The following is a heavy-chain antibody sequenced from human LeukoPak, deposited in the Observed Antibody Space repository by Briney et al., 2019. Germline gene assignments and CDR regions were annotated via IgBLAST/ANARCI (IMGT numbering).Heavy chain of an antibody. J-gene: IGHJ3*02. D-gene: IGHD3-16*01. V-gene: IGHV3-66*01. CDR3: ARGPLSPWAFDI. Sequence: GGSLRLSCAASGFTVSSNYMSWVRQAPGKGLEWVSVIYSGGSTYYADSVKGRFTISRDNSKNTLYLQMNSLRAEDTAVYYCARGPLSPWAFDIWDQGTMVTVSS. CDR1: GFTVSSNY. CDR2: IYSGGST.